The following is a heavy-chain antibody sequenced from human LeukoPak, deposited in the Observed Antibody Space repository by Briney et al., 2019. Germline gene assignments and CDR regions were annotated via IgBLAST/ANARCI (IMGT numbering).Heavy chain of an antibody. D-gene: IGHD2-21*02. CDR2: ITGNGVNT. CDR3: AKSYCGGDCG. Sequence: GGSLRLSWAVSGLPFGSYGMTWVRQAPGKGLEWVAGITGNGVNTYYADSVKGRFTISRDNSKSTLSLQMNRLRVEDTAVYYCAKSYCGGDCGWGPGTLVTVSS. V-gene: IGHV3-23*01. CDR1: GLPFGSYG. J-gene: IGHJ4*02.